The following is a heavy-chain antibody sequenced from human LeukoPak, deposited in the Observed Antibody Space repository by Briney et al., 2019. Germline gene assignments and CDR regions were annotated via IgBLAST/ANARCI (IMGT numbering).Heavy chain of an antibody. CDR1: GLTFSSHW. CDR3: VYNWFDP. CDR2: ITNDGSST. Sequence: GGSLRLSCAASGLTFSSHWMHWVRQAPGKGLVWVSRITNDGSSTTYADSVKGRFTISRDDAKNLLFLQMNSLRDEDTAVYYCVYNWFDPWGQGTLVAVSS. V-gene: IGHV3-74*01. J-gene: IGHJ5*02.